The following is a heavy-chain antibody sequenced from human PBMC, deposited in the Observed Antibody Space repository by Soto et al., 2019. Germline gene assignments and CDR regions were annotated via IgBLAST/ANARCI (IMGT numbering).Heavy chain of an antibody. CDR1: GFTFDDYA. CDR2: ISWNSCSI. Sequence: PGGSLRPSFAASGFTFDDYAMHWVRQAPGRGLEWVSGISWNSCSIGYADSVKGRFTISRDNAKNSLYLQMNSLRAEDTALYYCAKAMGGIAARLWSPVDYWGQGTLVTVSS. J-gene: IGHJ4*02. D-gene: IGHD6-6*01. CDR3: AKAMGGIAARLWSPVDY. V-gene: IGHV3-9*01.